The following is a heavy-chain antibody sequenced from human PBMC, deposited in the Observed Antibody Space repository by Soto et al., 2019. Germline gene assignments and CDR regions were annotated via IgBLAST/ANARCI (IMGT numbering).Heavy chain of an antibody. V-gene: IGHV1-18*01. CDR2: ISAYNGNT. J-gene: IGHJ4*02. Sequence: VASVKVSCKASGYTFTSYGISWVRQAPGQGLEWMGWISAYNGNTNYAQKLQGRVTMTTDTSTSTAYMELRSLRSDDTAVYYCARHLFVDSQLWLFDYWGQGTLVTVSS. CDR1: GYTFTSYG. D-gene: IGHD5-18*01. CDR3: ARHLFVDSQLWLFDY.